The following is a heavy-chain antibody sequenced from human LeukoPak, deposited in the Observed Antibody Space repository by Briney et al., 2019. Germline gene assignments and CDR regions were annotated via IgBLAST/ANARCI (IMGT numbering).Heavy chain of an antibody. J-gene: IGHJ4*02. CDR1: GFTFSSYA. CDR3: AKGRSRVVTATTYFDY. CDR2: ISGSGGST. V-gene: IGHV3-23*01. Sequence: GGSLRLSCAASGFTFSSYAMSWVRQAPGKGLEWVSAISGSGGSTYYADSVKGRFTISRDNSKNTLYLQMNSLRAEDTAVYYCAKGRSRVVTATTYFDYWGQGTLVTVSS. D-gene: IGHD2-21*02.